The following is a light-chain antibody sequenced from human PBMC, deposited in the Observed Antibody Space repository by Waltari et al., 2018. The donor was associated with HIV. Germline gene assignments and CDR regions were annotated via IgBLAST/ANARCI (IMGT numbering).Light chain of an antibody. V-gene: IGLV2-14*01. Sequence: QSALTQPASVSGSPGQSITISCTGTSSDIGGYNYVSWYQQHPGKAPKLMIYEVSTRPSGVSNLFSGSKSGNTASLTISWLQAEDEADYYCSSYTSSSTVIFGGGTKLAVL. J-gene: IGLJ2*01. CDR3: SSYTSSSTVI. CDR1: SSDIGGYNY. CDR2: EVS.